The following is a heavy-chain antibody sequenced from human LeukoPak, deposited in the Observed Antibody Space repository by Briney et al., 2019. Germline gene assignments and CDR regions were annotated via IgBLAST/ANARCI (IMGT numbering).Heavy chain of an antibody. D-gene: IGHD4-23*01. J-gene: IGHJ3*02. Sequence: ASVKVSCKASGYPFTGYYLHWVRQAPGQGLEWMGWINPNSGFTNYAQKFQGRVTMTRDTSISTAYMELSRLRSDDTAVYYCARGGLGGMTTVVLDAFDIWGQGTMVTVSS. V-gene: IGHV1-2*02. CDR1: GYPFTGYY. CDR3: ARGGLGGMTTVVLDAFDI. CDR2: INPNSGFT.